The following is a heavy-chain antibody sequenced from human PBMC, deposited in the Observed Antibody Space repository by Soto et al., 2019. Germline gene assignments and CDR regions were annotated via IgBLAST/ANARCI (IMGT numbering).Heavy chain of an antibody. CDR3: ARMAYGDDNYYFDY. J-gene: IGHJ4*02. Sequence: PSETLSLTCTVSGGSISSSSYYWGWIRQPPGKGLEWIGSIYYSGSTYYNPSLKSRVTISVDTSKNQFSLKLSSVTAADTAVYYCARMAYGDDNYYFDYWGQGTLVTVSS. CDR1: GGSISSSSYY. CDR2: IYYSGST. D-gene: IGHD4-17*01. V-gene: IGHV4-39*07.